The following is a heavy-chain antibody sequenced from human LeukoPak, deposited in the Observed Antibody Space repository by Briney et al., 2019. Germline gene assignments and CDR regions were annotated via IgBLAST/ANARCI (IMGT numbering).Heavy chain of an antibody. D-gene: IGHD5-12*01. CDR1: GFSFGDYA. J-gene: IGHJ4*02. Sequence: GGSLRLSCAVSGFSFGDYAMHWVRQVPGKGLEWVSGISWNSDNIGYADSVKGRFTTSRDNAKNSLYLQMNSLRAEDTALYYCAINGGGDSGYGNFDYWGQGTLVTVSS. CDR2: ISWNSDNI. V-gene: IGHV3-9*01. CDR3: AINGGGDSGYGNFDY.